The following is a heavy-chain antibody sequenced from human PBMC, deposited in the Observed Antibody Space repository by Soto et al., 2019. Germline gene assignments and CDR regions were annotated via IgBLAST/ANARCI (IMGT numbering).Heavy chain of an antibody. V-gene: IGHV3-9*01. D-gene: IGHD4-17*01. CDR1: GFTFDDYA. CDR3: AKDIVAGDYPDAFDI. J-gene: IGHJ3*02. Sequence: GGSLRLSCAASGFTFDDYAMHWVRQAPGKGLEWVSGISWNSGSIGYADSVKGRFTISRDNAKNSLYLQMNSLRAEDTALYYCAKDIVAGDYPDAFDIWGQGTMVTVSS. CDR2: ISWNSGSI.